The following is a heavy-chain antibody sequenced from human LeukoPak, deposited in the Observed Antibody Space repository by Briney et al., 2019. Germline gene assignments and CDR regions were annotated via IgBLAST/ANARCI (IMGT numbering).Heavy chain of an antibody. CDR2: ISGSGGST. Sequence: PGGSLRLSCAASGFTFSSYAMSWVRQAPGKGLEWVSGISGSGGSTYYADSVKGRFTISRDNSKNTLYLQMNSLRAEDTAVYYCAKGGGVVVVTAILHWGQGTLVTVSS. D-gene: IGHD2-21*02. CDR1: GFTFSSYA. J-gene: IGHJ4*02. CDR3: AKGGGVVVVTAILH. V-gene: IGHV3-23*01.